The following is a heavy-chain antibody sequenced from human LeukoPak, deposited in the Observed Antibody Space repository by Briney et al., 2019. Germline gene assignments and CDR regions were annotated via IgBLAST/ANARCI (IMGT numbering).Heavy chain of an antibody. CDR2: INSDGSST. CDR1: GFTFSSYW. Sequence: GGSLRLSCAASGFTFSSYWMHWVRQAPGKGLGWVSRINSDGSSTSYADSVKGRFTISRDNAKNTLYLQMNSLRAEDTAVYYCARLGQYCTNGVCYNYYYYYMDVWGKGTTVTVSS. CDR3: ARLGQYCTNGVCYNYYYYYMDV. J-gene: IGHJ6*03. D-gene: IGHD2-8*01. V-gene: IGHV3-74*01.